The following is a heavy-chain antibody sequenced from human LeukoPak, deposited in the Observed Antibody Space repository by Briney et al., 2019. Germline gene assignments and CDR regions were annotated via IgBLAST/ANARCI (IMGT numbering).Heavy chain of an antibody. CDR3: AREGSGRTAYNDGLDV. J-gene: IGHJ3*01. D-gene: IGHD3-10*01. V-gene: IGHV3-48*02. Sequence: GGSLRLSCVASGFSFSSYPMNWVRQAPGKGLEWVSHINSDTNITPYTASVSGRFSISRDNTKNSLYLHVNSLRDEDTAVYYCAREGSGRTAYNDGLDVWGQGTMVTVSS. CDR1: GFSFSSYP. CDR2: INSDTNIT.